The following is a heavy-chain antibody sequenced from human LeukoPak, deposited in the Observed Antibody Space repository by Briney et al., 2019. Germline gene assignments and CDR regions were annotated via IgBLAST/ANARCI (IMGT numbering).Heavy chain of an antibody. CDR3: AVDGSGWFADFDY. J-gene: IGHJ4*02. V-gene: IGHV3-21*04. CDR2: ISSSSRYV. Sequence: KSGGSLRLSCAASGFTFSSYSMNWVRQAPGKGLEWVSFISSSSRYVYYADSVKGRSTISRDNFKNTLSLQMNSLRAEDTAVYYCAVDGSGWFADFDYWGQGTLVTVSS. CDR1: GFTFSSYS. D-gene: IGHD6-19*01.